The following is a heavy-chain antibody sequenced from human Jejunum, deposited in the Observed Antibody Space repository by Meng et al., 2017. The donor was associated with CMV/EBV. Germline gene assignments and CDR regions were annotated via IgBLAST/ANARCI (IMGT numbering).Heavy chain of an antibody. Sequence: SGGSICGSYFNWIRQSPGKGLGWIGNIDYSGTTKYTPSLKSRVTISVAPSKSQFSLKVGSVSAADTAVYYCARGWGTTSPWDYWGQGMLVTVSS. V-gene: IGHV4-59*01. CDR1: GGSICGSY. J-gene: IGHJ4*02. CDR3: ARGWGTTSPWDY. CDR2: IDYSGTT. D-gene: IGHD3-16*01.